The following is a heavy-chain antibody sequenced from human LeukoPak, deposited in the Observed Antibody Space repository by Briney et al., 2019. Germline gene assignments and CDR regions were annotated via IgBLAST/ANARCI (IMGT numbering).Heavy chain of an antibody. D-gene: IGHD2/OR15-2a*01. Sequence: PGGSLRLSCGASGFSFSLYGMHWVRQAPGKGLAWVSHINSDGSWTSYADSVKGRFTISKDNAKNTVYLQMNSLRAEDTAVYYCVSFYETYWGRGTLVTVSS. CDR2: INSDGSWT. J-gene: IGHJ4*02. V-gene: IGHV3-74*01. CDR3: VSFYETY. CDR1: GFSFSLYG.